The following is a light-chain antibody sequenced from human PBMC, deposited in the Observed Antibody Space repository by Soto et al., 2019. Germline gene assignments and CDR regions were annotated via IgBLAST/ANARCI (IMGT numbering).Light chain of an antibody. CDR3: QQYVISVT. V-gene: IGKV3-20*01. J-gene: IGKJ5*01. Sequence: EIVMTQSPATLSLSPGERATLSCRASQSVSSNLAWYQQKPGQAPRLLIYGASNRATGIPDRFSGSGSGTDFTLTISRLEPQDFAMYYCQQYVISVTFGQGTRLEIK. CDR1: QSVSSN. CDR2: GAS.